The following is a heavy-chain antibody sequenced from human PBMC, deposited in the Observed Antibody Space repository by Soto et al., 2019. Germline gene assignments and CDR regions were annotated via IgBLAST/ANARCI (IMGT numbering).Heavy chain of an antibody. CDR2: IYYSGST. Sequence: VQLQESGPGLVKPSQTLSLTCTVSDGSISSGECYWSWIRKPPGKGLEWIGYIYYSGSTYYNPSLKSRVTISVDTSKSQFSLKLSSVTAADTAVYYCASNSHGYTFYDYWGQGTLVTVSS. J-gene: IGHJ4*02. CDR3: ASNSHGYTFYDY. V-gene: IGHV4-30-4*01. CDR1: DGSISSGECY. D-gene: IGHD5-18*01.